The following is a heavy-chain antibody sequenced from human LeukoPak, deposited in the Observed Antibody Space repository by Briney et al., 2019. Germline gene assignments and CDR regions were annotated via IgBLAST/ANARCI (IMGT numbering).Heavy chain of an antibody. Sequence: PGGSLRLSCAASGFSFSSYAMHWVRQAPGKGLEWVANIKQDGSEKYYVDSVKGRFTISRDNAKNSLYLQMNSLRAEDTAVYYCARDSGSYYEDYFDYWGQGTLVTVSS. CDR3: ARDSGSYYEDYFDY. D-gene: IGHD1-26*01. CDR2: IKQDGSEK. V-gene: IGHV3-7*01. CDR1: GFSFSSYA. J-gene: IGHJ4*02.